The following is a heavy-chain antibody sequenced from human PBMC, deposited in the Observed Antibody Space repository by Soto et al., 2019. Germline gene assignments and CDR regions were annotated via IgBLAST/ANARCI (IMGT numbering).Heavy chain of an antibody. CDR2: IRQDGGAQ. CDR3: VRGGHGSGSYLGSA. J-gene: IGHJ5*02. Sequence: LRLSCVASGXTFTTSSMSCVRQASVKWLQWMANIRQDGGAQYYVDSVKGRFIISRDNAKNSVYLQMDSLRVEVTAADYCVRGGHGSGSYLGSAWGQGIMVTVSS. CDR1: GXTFTTSS. V-gene: IGHV3-7*03. D-gene: IGHD3-10*01.